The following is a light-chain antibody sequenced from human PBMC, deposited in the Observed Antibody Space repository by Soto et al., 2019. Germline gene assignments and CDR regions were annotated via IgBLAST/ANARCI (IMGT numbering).Light chain of an antibody. J-gene: IGKJ1*01. CDR1: QSISQW. Sequence: DIPMNLSPATLSASVGDRVTIPCRASQSISQWVAWYQQKPGRAPNLLIYDASTLASAVPSRFSGSGSGTEFTLTISSRLSDEFATRYCHHDSRSSPWPLAQGTNVDIK. CDR3: HHDSRSSPWP. CDR2: DAS. V-gene: IGKV1-5*01.